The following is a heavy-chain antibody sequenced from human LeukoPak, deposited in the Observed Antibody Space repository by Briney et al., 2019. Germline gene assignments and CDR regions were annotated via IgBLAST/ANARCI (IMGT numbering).Heavy chain of an antibody. D-gene: IGHD5-18*01. CDR1: GYSIRSGYY. CDR3: AKNGYQYGFDW. Sequence: NPSETLSLTCAVSGYSIRSGYYWGWIRQPPGKRLEWIGSIYHSGSTHYNPSLKSRVTISIDTSKNHLSLEVTTVTASDTAVYYCAKNGYQYGFDWWGQGTLVTVSS. CDR2: IYHSGST. V-gene: IGHV4-38-2*01. J-gene: IGHJ4*02.